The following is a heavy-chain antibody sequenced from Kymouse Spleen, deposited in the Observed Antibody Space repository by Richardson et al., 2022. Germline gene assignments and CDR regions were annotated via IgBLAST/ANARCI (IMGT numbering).Heavy chain of an antibody. J-gene: IGHJ4*02. Sequence: QVQLQQWGAGLLKPSETLSLTCAVYGGSFSGYYWSWIRQPPGKGLEWIGEINHSGSTNYNPSLKSRVTISVDTSKNQFSLKLSSVTAADTAVYYCARAWIYYFDYWGQGTLVTVSS. CDR3: ARAWIYYFDY. CDR1: GGSFSGYY. V-gene: IGHV4-34*01. D-gene: IGHD5-18,IGHD1-1*01,IGHD1-20*01. CDR2: INHSGST.